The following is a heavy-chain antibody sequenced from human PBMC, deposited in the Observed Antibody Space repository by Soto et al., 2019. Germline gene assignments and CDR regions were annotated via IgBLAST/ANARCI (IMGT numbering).Heavy chain of an antibody. J-gene: IGHJ5*02. V-gene: IGHV3-33*01. CDR2: IWYDGSYQ. Sequence: GGSLRLSCKASGFTFSDFGMHWFRQAPCKGLEWVSAIWYDGSYQYYADPVRGRFTTSRDNSNNTLFLQMNSLRVEDTAVYYCARDRLITYGAKIAPDHWGQGALVTVSS. CDR3: ARDRLITYGAKIAPDH. D-gene: IGHD3-16*01. CDR1: GFTFSDFG.